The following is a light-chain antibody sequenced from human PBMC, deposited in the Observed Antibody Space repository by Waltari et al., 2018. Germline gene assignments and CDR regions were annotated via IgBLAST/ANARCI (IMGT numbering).Light chain of an antibody. CDR2: LNSDGSH. CDR1: RGHNSYA. CDR3: QTWDAGIVL. V-gene: IGLV4-69*01. Sequence: QLVLTQSPSASASLGASVKLTCPLSRGHNSYAIPWHQQQPEKGPRYLMKLNSDGSHNKGDGIPDRFSGSSSGAERYLTISSLQSEDEADYYCQTWDAGIVLFGGGTKLTVL. J-gene: IGLJ2*01.